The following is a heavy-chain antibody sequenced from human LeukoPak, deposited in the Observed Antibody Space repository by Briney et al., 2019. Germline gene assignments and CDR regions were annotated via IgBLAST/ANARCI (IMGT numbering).Heavy chain of an antibody. J-gene: IGHJ4*02. CDR2: INHSGST. D-gene: IGHD2-15*01. CDR3: ASLYCSGGSCYSY. V-gene: IGHV4-34*01. CDR1: GGSFSGYY. Sequence: SETLSLTCAVYGGSFSGYYRSWIRQPPGKGLEWIGEINHSGSTNYNPSLKSRVTISVDTSKNQFSLKLSSVTAADTAVYYCASLYCSGGSCYSYWGQGTLVTVSS.